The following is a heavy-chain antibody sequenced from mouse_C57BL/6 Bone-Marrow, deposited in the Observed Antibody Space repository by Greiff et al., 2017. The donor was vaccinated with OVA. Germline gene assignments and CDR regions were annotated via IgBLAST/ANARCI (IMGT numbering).Heavy chain of an antibody. Sequence: EVMLVESGGGLVQPGGSMKLSCAASGFTFSDAWMDWVRQSPEKGLEWVAEIRNKANNHATYYAESVKGRFTISRDDYKSSVYLQMNSVRAEDTGIYYCTRVDYDPMDYWGQGTSVTVSS. D-gene: IGHD2-4*01. J-gene: IGHJ4*01. CDR1: GFTFSDAW. V-gene: IGHV6-6*01. CDR3: TRVDYDPMDY. CDR2: IRNKANNHAT.